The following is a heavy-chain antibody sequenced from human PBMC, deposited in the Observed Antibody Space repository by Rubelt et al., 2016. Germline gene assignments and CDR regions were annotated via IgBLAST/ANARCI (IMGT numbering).Heavy chain of an antibody. CDR3: ARLHDLNRFDP. Sequence: QLQLQESGPGLVKPSETLSLTCTVSGGSISSSSYYWGWIRQPPGKGLEWIGSIYYSGCTYYNPSLKGLVTISVDTSKNQFSLKLSSVTAADTAVYYCARLHDLNRFDPWGQGTLVTVSS. V-gene: IGHV4-39*07. CDR2: IYYSGCT. J-gene: IGHJ5*02. CDR1: GGSISSSSYY.